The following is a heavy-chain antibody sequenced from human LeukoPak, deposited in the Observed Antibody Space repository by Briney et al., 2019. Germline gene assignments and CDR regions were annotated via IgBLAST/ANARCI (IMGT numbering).Heavy chain of an antibody. V-gene: IGHV3-23*01. J-gene: IGHJ6*02. CDR2: FSGSGDST. Sequence: PGGSLRLSCAASGFTFSNAWMSWVRQAPGKGLEWVSGFSGSGDSTHYADSVKGRFTISRDISKNTLYLQMNSLRAEDTAVYYCAKEGLGGGLYSSGWYYYYGMDVWGQGTTVTVSS. CDR3: AKEGLGGGLYSSGWYYYYGMDV. CDR1: GFTFSNAW. D-gene: IGHD6-19*01.